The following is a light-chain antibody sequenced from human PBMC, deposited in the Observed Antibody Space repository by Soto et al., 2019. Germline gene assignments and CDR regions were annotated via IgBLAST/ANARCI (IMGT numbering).Light chain of an antibody. CDR3: HQSHTSPYT. CDR1: GRVSTY. J-gene: IGKJ2*01. V-gene: IGKV1-39*01. Sequence: DIQMTQSPSSLSASVGDRVIITCRASGRVSTYLHWYQQTPGKATNLLSHSAYTLQGGVPSRFTGSGSGTDYTRTISSLQPEDFATYFSHQSHTSPYTCGQGTKLEIK. CDR2: SAY.